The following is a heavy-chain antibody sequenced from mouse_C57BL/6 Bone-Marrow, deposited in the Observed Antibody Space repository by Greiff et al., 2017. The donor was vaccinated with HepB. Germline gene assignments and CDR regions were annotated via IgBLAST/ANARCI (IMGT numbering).Heavy chain of an antibody. CDR3: ARKITTVVAPYWYFDV. V-gene: IGHV1-72*01. J-gene: IGHJ1*03. CDR1: GYTFTSYW. D-gene: IGHD1-1*01. CDR2: IDPNSGGT. Sequence: QVQLQQPGAELVKPGASVKLSCKASGYTFTSYWMHWVKQRPGRGLEWIGRIDPNSGGTKYNEKFKSKATLTVDNPSSTAYMQLSSLTSEDSAVYYCARKITTVVAPYWYFDVWGTGTTVTVSS.